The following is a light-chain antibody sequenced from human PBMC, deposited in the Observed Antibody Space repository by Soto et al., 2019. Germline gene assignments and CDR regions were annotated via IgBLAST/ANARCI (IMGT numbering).Light chain of an antibody. CDR3: SSYASSSTS. CDR2: EVS. Sequence: QSALTQPASVSGSPGQSITISCTGTSSDVGGYNYVSWYQQHPGKAPKLMIYEVSNRPSGVSNRFSGSKSGNTASLTISGLQAEDEADYYCSSYASSSTSFGTGTKVTAL. CDR1: SSDVGGYNY. V-gene: IGLV2-14*03. J-gene: IGLJ1*01.